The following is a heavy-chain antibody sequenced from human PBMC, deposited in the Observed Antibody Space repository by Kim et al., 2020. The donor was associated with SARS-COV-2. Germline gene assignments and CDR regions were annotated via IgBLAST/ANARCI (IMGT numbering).Heavy chain of an antibody. V-gene: IGHV1-18*04. D-gene: IGHD2-2*02. J-gene: IGHJ4*02. Sequence: ASVKVSCKASGYTFTSYGISWVRQAPGQGLEWMGWISAYNGNTNYAQKLQGRVTMTTDTSTSTAYMELRSLRSDDTAVYYCARDPLDCSSTSCYTGRAGFDYWGQGTLVTVSS. CDR1: GYTFTSYG. CDR3: ARDPLDCSSTSCYTGRAGFDY. CDR2: ISAYNGNT.